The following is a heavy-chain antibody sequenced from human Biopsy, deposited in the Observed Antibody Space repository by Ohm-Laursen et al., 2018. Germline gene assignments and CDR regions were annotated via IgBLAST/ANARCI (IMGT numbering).Heavy chain of an antibody. CDR1: GYPFSNYY. CDR3: ARDKDSNGGDTLDY. D-gene: IGHD3-16*01. Sequence: GSSVKVSCKASGYPFSNYYLFWVRQAPGQGLVWMGRINPNSGDTVFARNFQGRVTMTRDAAIRTVYMDLRNLRPDDTGVYYCARDKDSNGGDTLDYWGQGALLTVSS. J-gene: IGHJ4*02. CDR2: INPNSGDT. V-gene: IGHV1-2*05.